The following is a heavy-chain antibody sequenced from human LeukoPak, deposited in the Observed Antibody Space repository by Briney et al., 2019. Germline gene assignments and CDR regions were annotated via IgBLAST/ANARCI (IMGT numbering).Heavy chain of an antibody. CDR1: GFTFSHYG. D-gene: IGHD3-9*01. CDR3: ARDSDYDILTGYTPNAFDI. Sequence: GGSLRLSCAASGFTFSHYGMHWVRQAPGKGLEWVAVISYDGSRNNYADSVKGRFTISRDKSKNTLDLQMNSLRAEDTAVYYCARDSDYDILTGYTPNAFDIWGQGTMVTVSS. CDR2: ISYDGSRN. V-gene: IGHV3-30*03. J-gene: IGHJ3*02.